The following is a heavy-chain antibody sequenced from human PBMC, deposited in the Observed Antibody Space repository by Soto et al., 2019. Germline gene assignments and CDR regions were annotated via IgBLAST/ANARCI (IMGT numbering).Heavy chain of an antibody. J-gene: IGHJ6*04. CDR1: GYTFTGYY. CDR2: INPNSGGT. CDR3: ARDRFLGRDRANSYYYGMDV. V-gene: IGHV1-2*04. Sequence: ASVKGSCKASGYTFTGYYMHWVRQAPGQGLEWMGWINPNSGGTNYAQKFQGWVTMTRDTSISTAYMELSRLRSDATAVYYCARDRFLGRDRANSYYYGMDVWGKGTTVSV. D-gene: IGHD2-21*01.